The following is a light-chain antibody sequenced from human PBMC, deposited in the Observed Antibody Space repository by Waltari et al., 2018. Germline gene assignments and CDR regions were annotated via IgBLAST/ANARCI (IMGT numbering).Light chain of an antibody. Sequence: QSALTQPRSVSGSPGQSVTISCTGTSSDVGDYDFVSWYQHHPDKAPKLIIYDVNKRPSGVLDRFSGSKSDNTASLTISGLQAEDEADYYCCSYAGTYINYVFGSGTTVTVL. CDR2: DVN. CDR3: CSYAGTYINYV. V-gene: IGLV2-11*01. J-gene: IGLJ1*01. CDR1: SSDVGDYDF.